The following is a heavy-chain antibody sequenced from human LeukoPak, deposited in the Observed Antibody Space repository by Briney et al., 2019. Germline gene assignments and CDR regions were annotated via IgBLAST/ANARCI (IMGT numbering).Heavy chain of an antibody. J-gene: IGHJ6*03. D-gene: IGHD6-25*01. Sequence: GGSLRLSCAASGFTFRSYSMNWVRQAPGKGLEWVSYISSTSSTTYYADSVKGRFTISRDNAKNSLYLQMNSLRAEDTAVYYCARSGYYYYYTDVWGKGTTVTVSS. V-gene: IGHV3-48*04. CDR2: ISSTSSTT. CDR1: GFTFRSYS. CDR3: ARSGYYYYYTDV.